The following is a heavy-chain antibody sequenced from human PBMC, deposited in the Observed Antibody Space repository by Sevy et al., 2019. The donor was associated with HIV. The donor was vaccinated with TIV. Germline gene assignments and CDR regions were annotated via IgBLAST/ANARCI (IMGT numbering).Heavy chain of an antibody. D-gene: IGHD1-1*01. Sequence: GGSLRLSCAASGFTFNRYSMHWVRQAPGKGLEWVATISFDATNKHYPDSVKGRFTISRDNFQNSLFLKMDSLRPEETDVYYCALERLSSDVAEYFQNWGQGTLVTVSS. V-gene: IGHV3-30-3*01. CDR1: GFTFNRYS. CDR3: ALERLSSDVAEYFQN. CDR2: ISFDATNK. J-gene: IGHJ1*01.